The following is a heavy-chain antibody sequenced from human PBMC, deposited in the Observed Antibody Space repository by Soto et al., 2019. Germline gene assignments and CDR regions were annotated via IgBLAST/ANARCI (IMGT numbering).Heavy chain of an antibody. D-gene: IGHD5-18*01. CDR1: GGCISSGAYS. CDR3: ARSFPAMGLLDF. Sequence: SETLSLTCAVSGGCISSGAYSWGWIRQPPGKGLEWIGYLYHGGATYSNPSLKNRVTISGDWSKNQFSLKLNSVPAADTAVTYCARSFPAMGLLDFWGAGILVTVSS. CDR2: LYHGGAT. V-gene: IGHV4-30-2*01. J-gene: IGHJ4*02.